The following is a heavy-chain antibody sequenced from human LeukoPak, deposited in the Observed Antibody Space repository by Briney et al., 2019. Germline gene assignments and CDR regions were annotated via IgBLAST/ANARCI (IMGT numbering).Heavy chain of an antibody. CDR2: INYSGST. CDR1: GGSVSSTSYY. V-gene: IGHV4-39*01. D-gene: IGHD3-10*01. Sequence: SETLSLTCPVAGGSVSSTSYYWGWIRQPPGKGLEWIASINYSGSTYYNPSLKSRVTISVNTSENQFSLKLSYVTAADTAVYYCARYVVYGSGKYYFYYWGQGTLVTVSS. J-gene: IGHJ4*02. CDR3: ARYVVYGSGKYYFYY.